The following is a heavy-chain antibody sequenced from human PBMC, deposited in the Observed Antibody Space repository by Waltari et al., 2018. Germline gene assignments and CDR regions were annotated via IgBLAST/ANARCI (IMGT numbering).Heavy chain of an antibody. CDR3: AREVATAGGYGMDV. CDR1: GYTFTSYD. J-gene: IGHJ6*02. CDR2: MNPNSGNT. Sequence: QVQLVQSGAEVKKPGASVKVSCKASGYTFTSYDINWVRQATGQGLEWMGWMNPNSGNTGYAQKFQGRVTMTRNTSISTAYMELSSLRSEDTAVYYCAREVATAGGYGMDVWGQGTTVTVSS. D-gene: IGHD5-12*01. V-gene: IGHV1-8*02.